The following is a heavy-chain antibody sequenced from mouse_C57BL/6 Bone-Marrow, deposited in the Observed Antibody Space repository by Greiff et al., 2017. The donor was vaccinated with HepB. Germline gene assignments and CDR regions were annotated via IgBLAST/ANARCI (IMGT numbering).Heavy chain of an antibody. CDR3: ARSGYDGYLAWFAY. CDR2: ISDGGSYT. V-gene: IGHV5-4*03. Sequence: DVMLVESGGGLVKPGGSLKLSCAASGFTFSSYAMSWVRQTPEKRLEWVATISDGGSYTYYPDNVKGRFTISRDNAKNNLYLQMSHLKSEDTAMYYCARSGYDGYLAWFAYWGQGTLVTVSA. CDR1: GFTFSSYA. J-gene: IGHJ3*01. D-gene: IGHD2-3*01.